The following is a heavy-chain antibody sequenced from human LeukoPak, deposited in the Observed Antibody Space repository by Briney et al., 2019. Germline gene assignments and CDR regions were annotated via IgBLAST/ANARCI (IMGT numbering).Heavy chain of an antibody. V-gene: IGHV4-59*12. CDR2: IYYSGST. CDR1: GGSISSYY. CDR3: ARKPYNWNYGREEYYFDY. D-gene: IGHD1-7*01. J-gene: IGHJ4*02. Sequence: SETLSLTCTVSGGSISSYYWSWIRQPPGKGLEWIGYIYYSGSTNYNPSLESRVTISVDTSKNQFSLKLSSVTAADTAVYYCARKPYNWNYGREEYYFDYWGQGTLVTVSS.